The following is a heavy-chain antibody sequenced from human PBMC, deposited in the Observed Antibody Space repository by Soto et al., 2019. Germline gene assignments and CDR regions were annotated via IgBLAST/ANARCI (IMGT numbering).Heavy chain of an antibody. Sequence: PGGSLRLSCAASGFAFSNAWINWVRQAPGRGLEWVGRIKSKTDGGSADYAAPVKGRFDVSRDDSKNIVYLQMNSLKTEDTAVYYCTTDSRTIMPEVRFYYWGHGTLVTVSS. CDR3: TTDSRTIMPEVRFYY. J-gene: IGHJ4*01. CDR1: GFAFSNAW. CDR2: IKSKTDGGSA. D-gene: IGHD3-16*01. V-gene: IGHV3-15*07.